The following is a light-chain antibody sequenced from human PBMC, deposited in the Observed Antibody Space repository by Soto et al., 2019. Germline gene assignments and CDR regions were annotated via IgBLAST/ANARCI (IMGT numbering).Light chain of an antibody. CDR1: QGVSSA. J-gene: IGKJ5*01. Sequence: IQLTQSPSSLSASVGDRVTITCRASQGVSSALAWYQQKPGKPPKVLIYDGSSLQSGVPLRFRGSGSGTEFTLTITGLQPEDFGTYYCQHFQRDPFTYGQGTRLEIK. V-gene: IGKV1-13*02. CDR3: QHFQRDPFT. CDR2: DGS.